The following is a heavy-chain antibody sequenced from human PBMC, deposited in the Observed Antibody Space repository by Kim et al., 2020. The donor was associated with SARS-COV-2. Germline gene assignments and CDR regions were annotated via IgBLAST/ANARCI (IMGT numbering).Heavy chain of an antibody. D-gene: IGHD6-19*01. CDR1: GFTVSSNY. Sequence: GGSLRLSCAASGFTVSSNYMSWVRQAPGKGLEWVSVIYSGGSTYYADSVKGRFTISRDNSKNTLYLQMNSLRAEDTAVYYCARDKVQWLVTLRWYFDLWGRGTLVTVSS. J-gene: IGHJ2*01. V-gene: IGHV3-66*01. CDR3: ARDKVQWLVTLRWYFDL. CDR2: IYSGGST.